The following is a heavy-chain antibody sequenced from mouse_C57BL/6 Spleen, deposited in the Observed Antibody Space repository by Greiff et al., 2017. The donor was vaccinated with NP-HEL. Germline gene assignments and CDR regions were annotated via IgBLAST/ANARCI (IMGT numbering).Heavy chain of an antibody. V-gene: IGHV5-4*03. CDR2: ISDGGSYT. Sequence: EVKVVESGGGLVKPGGSLKLSCAASGFTFSSYAMSWVRQTPEKRLEWVATISDGGSYTYYPDNVKGRFTISRDNAKNNLYLQMSHLKSEDTAMYYCARVASSTAYFDYWGQGTTLTVSS. J-gene: IGHJ2*01. D-gene: IGHD4-1*02. CDR3: ARVASSTAYFDY. CDR1: GFTFSSYA.